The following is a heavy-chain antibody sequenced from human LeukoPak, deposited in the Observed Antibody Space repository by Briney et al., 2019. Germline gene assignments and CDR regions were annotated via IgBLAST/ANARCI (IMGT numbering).Heavy chain of an antibody. CDR3: VRDQGSSWFYYGLDV. CDR2: IKQDGSEQ. V-gene: IGHV3-7*01. J-gene: IGHJ6*02. D-gene: IGHD6-13*01. CDR1: GFTFGTYW. Sequence: GGSLRLSCAASGFTFGTYWMNWVRQAPGKGLEWVANIKQDGSEQVYVDSVRGRFTISRDNARSSLYLEMNRLRVEDTAVYYCVRDQGSSWFYYGLDVWGQGTTVTVSS.